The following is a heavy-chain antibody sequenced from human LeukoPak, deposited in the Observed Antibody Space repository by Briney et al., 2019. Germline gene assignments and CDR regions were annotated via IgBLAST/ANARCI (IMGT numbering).Heavy chain of an antibody. CDR1: GFTFSNYA. CDR3: ARGLNYYASDY. CDR2: ISYDGSNK. V-gene: IGHV3-30*04. Sequence: PGGSLRLSCAASGFTFSNYAMHWVRQAPGKGLEWVAVISYDGSNKYYADSVKGRFTISRDNSKNTLYLQMNSLRAEATAVYYCARGLNYYASDYWGQGTLVTVSS. D-gene: IGHD3-10*01. J-gene: IGHJ4*02.